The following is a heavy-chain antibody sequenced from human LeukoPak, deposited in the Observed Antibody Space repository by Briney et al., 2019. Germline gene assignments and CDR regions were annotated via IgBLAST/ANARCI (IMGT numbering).Heavy chain of an antibody. V-gene: IGHV4-39*01. Sequence: SETLSLTCTVSGGSVSSGSYYWGWIRQPPGKGLEWIGSIYYSGSTYYNPSLKSRVTISVDTSKNQFSLKLSSVTAADTAVYYCASGGSGSYYYNWFDPWGQGTLVTVSS. J-gene: IGHJ5*02. CDR3: ASGGSGSYYYNWFDP. CDR1: GGSVSSGSYY. CDR2: IYYSGST. D-gene: IGHD3-10*01.